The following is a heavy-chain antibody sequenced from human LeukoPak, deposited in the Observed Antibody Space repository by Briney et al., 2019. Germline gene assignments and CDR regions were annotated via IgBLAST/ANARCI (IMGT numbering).Heavy chain of an antibody. CDR1: GGSISSGGYY. CDR3: ARDREDAFDI. Sequence: SETLSLTCTVSGGSISSGGYYWSWIRQHPGKGLEWIGYIYYSGSTYYNPSLKSRVTISVDTSKNQSSLKLSSVTAADTAVYYCARDREDAFDIWGQGTMVTVSS. CDR2: IYYSGST. J-gene: IGHJ3*02. V-gene: IGHV4-31*03.